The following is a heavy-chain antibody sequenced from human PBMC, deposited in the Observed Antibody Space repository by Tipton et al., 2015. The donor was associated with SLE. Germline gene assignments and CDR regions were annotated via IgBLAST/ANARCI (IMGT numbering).Heavy chain of an antibody. CDR3: ARGIAVRRYYDNSDGYHYYYYMDV. D-gene: IGHD3-22*01. CDR2: IKTDGSDK. Sequence: SLRLSCAASGFIFSDHWMMWVRQTPGEGLEWVASIKTDGSDKYYAASVKGRFTISRDNARNSLFLQMNSLRAEDTAVYYCARGIAVRRYYDNSDGYHYYYYMDVWGKGTTVTVSS. CDR1: GFIFSDHW. J-gene: IGHJ6*03. V-gene: IGHV3-7*01.